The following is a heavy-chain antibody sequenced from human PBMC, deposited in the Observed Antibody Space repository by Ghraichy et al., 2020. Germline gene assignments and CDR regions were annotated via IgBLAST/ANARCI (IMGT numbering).Heavy chain of an antibody. Sequence: GESLNISCSASGFTFSSYAMHWVRQAPGKGLEYVSAISSNGGSTYYADSVKGRFTISRDNSKNTLYLQMSSLRAEDTAVYYCVRGNVLLWFGELTPSYWGQGTLVTVSS. J-gene: IGHJ4*02. CDR1: GFTFSSYA. V-gene: IGHV3-64D*09. CDR3: VRGNVLLWFGELTPSY. D-gene: IGHD3-10*01. CDR2: ISSNGGST.